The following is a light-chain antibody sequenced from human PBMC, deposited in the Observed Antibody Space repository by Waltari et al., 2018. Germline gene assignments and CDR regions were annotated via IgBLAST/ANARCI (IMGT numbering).Light chain of an antibody. CDR3: SSYTSSSTWV. J-gene: IGLJ1*01. Sequence: QSALTQPPSVSGSPGQSVTISCTGTSSDVGSYNRVSWYQQPPDTDTKLISYEVSDRPSGVPDRFSGSKSANTAVLTISGLQAEDEADYFCSSYTSSSTWVFGTGTKVTVL. V-gene: IGLV2-18*02. CDR2: EVS. CDR1: SSDVGSYNR.